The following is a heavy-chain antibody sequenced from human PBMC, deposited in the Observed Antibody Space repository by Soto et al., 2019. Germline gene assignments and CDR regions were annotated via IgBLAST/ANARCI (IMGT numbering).Heavy chain of an antibody. CDR2: ISSSSSYI. J-gene: IGHJ6*03. Sequence: VQLVESGGGLVKPGGSLRLSCAASGFTFSSYSMNWVRQAPGKGLEWVSSISSSSSYIYYADSVKGRFTISRDNAKNSLYLQMNSLRAEDTAVYYCAILIVPAAIGSMDVWGKGTTVTVSS. V-gene: IGHV3-21*01. CDR3: AILIVPAAIGSMDV. CDR1: GFTFSSYS. D-gene: IGHD2-2*01.